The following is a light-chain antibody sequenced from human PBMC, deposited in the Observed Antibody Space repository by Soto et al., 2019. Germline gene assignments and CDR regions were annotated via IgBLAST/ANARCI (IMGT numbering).Light chain of an antibody. Sequence: FMLTQTHSVSESPGKTITISCTRSSGSIASNFVQWYQQRPGTAPSILIYEDYRRPSGVPVRFSGSNDSSSNSPALTRFRAAAEDDCDYHCHSCKIGAHVVFGGGTKLTVL. V-gene: IGLV6-57*03. CDR3: HSCKIGAHVV. CDR2: EDY. J-gene: IGLJ2*01. CDR1: SGSIASNF.